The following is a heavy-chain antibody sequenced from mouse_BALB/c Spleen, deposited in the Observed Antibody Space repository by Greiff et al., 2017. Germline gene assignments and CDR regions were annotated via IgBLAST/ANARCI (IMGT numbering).Heavy chain of an antibody. V-gene: IGHV2-6-5*01. J-gene: IGHJ4*01. Sequence: VMLVESGPGLVAPSQSLSITCTVSGFSLTDYGVSWIRQPPGKGLEWLGVIWGGGSTYYNSALKSRLSISKDNSKSQVFLKMNSLQTDDTAMYYCAKHSSYGNYAMDYWGQGTSVTVSS. CDR3: AKHSSYGNYAMDY. CDR1: GFSLTDYG. D-gene: IGHD2-10*02. CDR2: IWGGGST.